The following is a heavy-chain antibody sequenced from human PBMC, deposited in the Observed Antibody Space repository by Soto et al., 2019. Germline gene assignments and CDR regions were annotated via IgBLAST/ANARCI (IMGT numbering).Heavy chain of an antibody. CDR2: MSHTGGT. V-gene: IGHV4-34*01. CDR1: GGFVTSGSYY. Sequence: QVQLQQWGAGLLKPSETLSLTCAVYGGFVTSGSYYWSWIRQPTGKGLEWIGEMSHTGGTHFNPSLKSRVTISVDTSKNQFTLKMSSVTAADTALYYCARVERGTATTVVDAFHIWGPGTMVTVSS. CDR3: ARVERGTATTVVDAFHI. D-gene: IGHD1-1*01. J-gene: IGHJ3*02.